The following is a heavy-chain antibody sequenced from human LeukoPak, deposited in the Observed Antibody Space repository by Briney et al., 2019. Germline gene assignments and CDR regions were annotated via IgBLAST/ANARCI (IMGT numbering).Heavy chain of an antibody. CDR3: ARGRSSGYSYGYYFDY. V-gene: IGHV4-34*01. Sequence: SETLSLTCAVYGGSFSGYYWSRIRQPPGKGLEWIGEINHSGSTNYNPSLKSRVTISVDTSKNQFSLKLSSVTAADTAVYYCARGRSSGYSYGYYFDYWGQGTLVTVSS. CDR2: INHSGST. CDR1: GGSFSGYY. J-gene: IGHJ4*02. D-gene: IGHD5-18*01.